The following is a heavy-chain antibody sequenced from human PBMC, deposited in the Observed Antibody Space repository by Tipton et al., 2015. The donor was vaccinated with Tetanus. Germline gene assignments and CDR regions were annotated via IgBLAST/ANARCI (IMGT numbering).Heavy chain of an antibody. CDR1: GASLRGGDYH. V-gene: IGHV4-61*08. CDR2: ISGSGTS. J-gene: IGHJ4*02. D-gene: IGHD3-3*01. CDR3: ARANYDNSKKGPFDS. Sequence: TLSLTCTVSGASLRGGDYHWSWIRQPPGRGLEWLAYISGSGTSNSNYFLKSRITMTHDTSRNQFSLKLTAVTAADTAVYYCARANYDNSKKGPFDSWGPGTLVIVSS.